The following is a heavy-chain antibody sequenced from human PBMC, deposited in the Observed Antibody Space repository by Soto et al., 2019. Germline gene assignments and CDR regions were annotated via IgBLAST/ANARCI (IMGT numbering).Heavy chain of an antibody. CDR3: ARAANYYFWGGYYYGMDV. Sequence: QVPLVQSGAAVKKPGSSVKVSCKASGGTFSSYAISWVRQAHEQGLEWMGGLIPIFGTANYAQKFQGRVTITADKSTGTAYMELSSLRSEDTAVYYCARAANYYFWGGYYYGMDVCGQGTTVTVSS. CDR2: LIPIFGTA. V-gene: IGHV1-69*06. D-gene: IGHD3-3*01. J-gene: IGHJ6*02. CDR1: GGTFSSYA.